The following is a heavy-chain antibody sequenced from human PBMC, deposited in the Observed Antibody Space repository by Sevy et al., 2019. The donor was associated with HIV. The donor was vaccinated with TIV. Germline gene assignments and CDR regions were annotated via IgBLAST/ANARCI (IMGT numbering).Heavy chain of an antibody. CDR3: ARDLASSGNGLDV. J-gene: IGHJ6*02. CDR1: GFTFFAYT. CDR2: ISYDITNK. D-gene: IGHD3-3*02. Sequence: GGSLRLSCAASGFTFFAYTMHWVRQAPGKGLEWVALISYDITNKYYADSVKGRFTISRDNSKNTLYLQMNSLRPEDTAVYYCARDLASSGNGLDVWGQGTTVTVSS. V-gene: IGHV3-30-3*01.